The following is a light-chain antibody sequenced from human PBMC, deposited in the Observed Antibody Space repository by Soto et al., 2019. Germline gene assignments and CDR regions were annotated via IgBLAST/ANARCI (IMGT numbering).Light chain of an antibody. CDR3: SSYTSSSTLV. CDR1: SSNVGAYNL. V-gene: IGLV2-14*02. J-gene: IGLJ2*01. CDR2: EGT. Sequence: QSALTQPASVSGSPEQSITISCTGTSSNVGAYNLVSWYQQHPGKAPRLIIYEGTKRPSGISHRFSGSKSDNTASLTISGLRAEDEAHYHCSSYTSSSTLVFGGGTKLTVL.